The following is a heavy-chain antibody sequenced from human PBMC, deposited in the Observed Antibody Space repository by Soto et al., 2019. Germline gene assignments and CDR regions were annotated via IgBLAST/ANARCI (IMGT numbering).Heavy chain of an antibody. CDR3: ARGGYSYVSGYYYYGMDV. J-gene: IGHJ6*02. CDR1: GGTYSSYT. Sequence: SVKVSCKASGGTYSSYTISWVRQAPGQGLEWMGRIIPILGIANYAQKFQGRVTITADKSTSTAYMELSSLRSEDTAVYYCARGGYSYVSGYYYYGMDVWGQGTTVTVSS. CDR2: IIPILGIA. D-gene: IGHD5-18*01. V-gene: IGHV1-69*02.